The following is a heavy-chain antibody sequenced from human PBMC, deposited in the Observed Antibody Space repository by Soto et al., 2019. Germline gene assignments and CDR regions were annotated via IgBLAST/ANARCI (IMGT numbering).Heavy chain of an antibody. CDR3: AKNRHYYGSGPFDI. CDR2: LSGSGDHT. D-gene: IGHD3-10*01. CDR1: GFSRSSYA. Sequence: AVRGSCAAPGFSRSSYAMAWVRQAPGKGLEWVSGLSGSGDHTYYADSVKGRFTISRDNSRSTLYLQLNSLRAEDTAIYYCAKNRHYYGSGPFDIWVQGTLVTVS. V-gene: IGHV3-23*01. J-gene: IGHJ4*02.